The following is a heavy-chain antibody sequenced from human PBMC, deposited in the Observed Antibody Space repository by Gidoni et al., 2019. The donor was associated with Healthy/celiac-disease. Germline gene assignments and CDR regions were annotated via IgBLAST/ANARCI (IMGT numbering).Heavy chain of an antibody. CDR3: ARGGALGNPSAFDI. D-gene: IGHD3-16*01. CDR1: GGSISSSSYY. CDR2: IYCSWST. Sequence: QLQLQESGPGLVKPSETLSLTCTVSGGSISSSSYYWGWIRQPPGKGLEWIGSIYCSWSTYHHPSPKSRVPLTVEPSKNPFSPKLSPVTPRGPAVEYLARGGALGNPSAFDIWGQGTMVTVSS. J-gene: IGHJ3*02. V-gene: IGHV4-39*01.